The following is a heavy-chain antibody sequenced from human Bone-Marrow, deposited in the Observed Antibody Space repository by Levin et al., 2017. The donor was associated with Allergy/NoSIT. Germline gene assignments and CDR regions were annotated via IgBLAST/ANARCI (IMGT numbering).Heavy chain of an antibody. CDR2: FDPEEGET. CDR1: GDRLKNLS. J-gene: IGHJ4*02. CDR3: TTGEVLDY. V-gene: IGHV1-24*01. Sequence: ASVKVSCKVSGDRLKNLSMHWVRQAPGKGLEWMGGFDPEEGETVYAEKFQGRITMTEDRSTNTAYMDLSSLRSEDTAVYFCTTGEVLDYWGQGTLLTVSS.